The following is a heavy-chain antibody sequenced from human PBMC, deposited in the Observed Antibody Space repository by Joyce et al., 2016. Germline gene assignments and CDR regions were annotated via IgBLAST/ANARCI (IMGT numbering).Heavy chain of an antibody. J-gene: IGHJ1*01. V-gene: IGHV1-2*02. CDR3: AKTFGQYCSSTTCYQYFEK. D-gene: IGHD2-2*01. CDR1: EYTFDAYY. CDR2: GNPKSGGT. Sequence: QVQLVQSGAELKKPGASVKVSCKAFEYTFDAYYIHWVRQAPGQGLEWMGWGNPKSGGTDSAQKFRGRLSMTRDTSISTAYMELISLRSDDTAVYYCAKTFGQYCSSTTCYQYFEKWGQGTLVTVSS.